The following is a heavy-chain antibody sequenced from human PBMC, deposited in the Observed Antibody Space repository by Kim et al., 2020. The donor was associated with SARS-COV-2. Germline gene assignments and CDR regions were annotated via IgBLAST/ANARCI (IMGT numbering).Heavy chain of an antibody. J-gene: IGHJ4*02. CDR3: ARIQGTGYHYAFDY. CDR2: IDWDDDK. V-gene: IGHV2-70*11. Sequence: SGPTLVNPTQTLTLTCTFSGFSLNTSGMSVSWIRQPPGKALEWLARIDWDDDKYYSTSLKTRLTISKDTSKNQVVLTVTNMDPVDTATYYCARIQGTGYHYAFDYWGKGTLVTVSS. CDR1: GFSLNTSGMS. D-gene: IGHD3-22*01.